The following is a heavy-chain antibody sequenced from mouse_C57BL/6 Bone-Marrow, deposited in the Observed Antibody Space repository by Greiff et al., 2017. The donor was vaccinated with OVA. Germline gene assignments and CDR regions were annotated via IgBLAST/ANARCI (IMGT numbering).Heavy chain of an antibody. V-gene: IGHV1-55*01. D-gene: IGHD1-1*01. Sequence: QVQLQQPGAELVKPGASVKMSCKASGYTFTSYWITWVKQRPGQGLEWIGDIYPGSGSTNYNEKFKSKATLTVDTSSSTAYMQLSSLTSEDSAVYYCARPFITTVDPSYAMDYWGQGTSVTVSS. CDR2: IYPGSGST. CDR1: GYTFTSYW. CDR3: ARPFITTVDPSYAMDY. J-gene: IGHJ4*01.